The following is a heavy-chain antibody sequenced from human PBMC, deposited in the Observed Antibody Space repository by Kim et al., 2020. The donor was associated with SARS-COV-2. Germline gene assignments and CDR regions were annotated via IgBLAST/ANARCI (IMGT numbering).Heavy chain of an antibody. CDR1: GFTFSSYA. Sequence: GGSLRLSCAASGFTFSSYAMSWVRQAPGKGLEWVSAISGSGGSTYYADSVKGRFTISRDNSKNTLYLQMNSLRAEDTAVYYCAKDEPHSSSWYGVPFDYWGQGTLVTVSS. D-gene: IGHD6-13*01. V-gene: IGHV3-23*01. CDR3: AKDEPHSSSWYGVPFDY. J-gene: IGHJ4*02. CDR2: ISGSGGST.